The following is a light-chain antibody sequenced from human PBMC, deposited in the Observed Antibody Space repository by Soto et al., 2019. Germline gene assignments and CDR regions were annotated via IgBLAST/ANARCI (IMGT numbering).Light chain of an antibody. Sequence: QSVLTQPASVSGSPGQSITISCTGTSSDVGSYNLVSWYQQHPGKAPKLMIYEGSKRPSGVSNRFSGSKSGNTASLTISGLQAAAEADYYWCSYAGNSISLHVVGTGTKVTV. V-gene: IGLV2-23*01. CDR2: EGS. J-gene: IGLJ1*01. CDR3: CSYAGNSISLHV. CDR1: SSDVGSYNL.